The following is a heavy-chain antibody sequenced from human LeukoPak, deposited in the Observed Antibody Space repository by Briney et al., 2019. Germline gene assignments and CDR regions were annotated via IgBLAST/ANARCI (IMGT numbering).Heavy chain of an antibody. CDR2: ISSSSSYI. CDR3: ARDRYSSSSRPNWFDP. V-gene: IGHV3-21*01. CDR1: GFTFSSYS. J-gene: IGHJ5*02. Sequence: PGGSLRLSCAASGFTFSSYSMNWVRQDPGKGLEWVSSISSSSSYIYYADSVKGRFTISRDNAKNSLYLQMNSLRAEDTAVYYCARDRYSSSSRPNWFDPWGQGTLVTVSS. D-gene: IGHD6-6*01.